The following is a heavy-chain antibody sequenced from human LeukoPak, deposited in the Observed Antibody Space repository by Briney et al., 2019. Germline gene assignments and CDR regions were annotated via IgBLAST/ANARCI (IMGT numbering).Heavy chain of an antibody. CDR3: AKHRVSIYYFEY. CDR1: GFTFSSYA. V-gene: IGHV3-23*01. D-gene: IGHD5/OR15-5a*01. Sequence: GGSLRLSCAAFGFTFSSYAMSWVRQAPGKGLEWGSTSSGSGGSTDYEDSVKGRVTISRDNSKNTLYLQMNSLRAEDTAVYYCAKHRVSIYYFEYWGPGTLVTVSS. CDR2: SSGSGGST. J-gene: IGHJ4*02.